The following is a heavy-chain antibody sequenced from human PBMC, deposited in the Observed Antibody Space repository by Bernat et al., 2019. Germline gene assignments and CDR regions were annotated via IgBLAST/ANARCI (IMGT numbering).Heavy chain of an antibody. V-gene: IGHV3-30*18. CDR2: ISYDGTDE. D-gene: IGHD3-16*01. CDR3: AKGVIMIHSNFQH. CDR1: GFTFSTYG. J-gene: IGHJ1*01. Sequence: QVQLVESGGGVVQPGRSLRLSCAASGFTFSTYGIHWVRQAPGKGLEWVAVISYDGTDEYYGDSVKGRFTISRDNSKNTLYLQMNSLRAEDTAVYYCAKGVIMIHSNFQHWGQGTLVTVSS.